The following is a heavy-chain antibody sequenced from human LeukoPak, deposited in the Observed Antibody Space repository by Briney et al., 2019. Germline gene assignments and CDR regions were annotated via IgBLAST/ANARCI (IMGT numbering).Heavy chain of an antibody. J-gene: IGHJ4*02. V-gene: IGHV4-30-4*08. Sequence: SETLSLTCTVSGGSISSGSYYWSWIRQPPGKGLEWIGYIYYSGSTYYNPSLKSRVTISVDTSKNQFSLKLSSVTAADTAVYYCARGGGGATPFDYWGQGTLVTVSS. CDR3: ARGGGGATPFDY. D-gene: IGHD1-26*01. CDR2: IYYSGST. CDR1: GGSISSGSYY.